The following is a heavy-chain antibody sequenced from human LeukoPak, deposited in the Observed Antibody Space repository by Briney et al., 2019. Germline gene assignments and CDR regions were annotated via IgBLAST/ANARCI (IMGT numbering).Heavy chain of an antibody. D-gene: IGHD6-13*01. Sequence: GGSLRLSCAASGFTVSSNYMSWVRQAPGKGLEWVSVIYSGGSTYYADSVKGRFTISRDNSKNTLYLQMNSLRAEDTAVYYCAKGSSSWYVFDYWGQGTLVTVSS. V-gene: IGHV3-66*01. CDR3: AKGSSSWYVFDY. CDR2: IYSGGST. CDR1: GFTVSSNY. J-gene: IGHJ4*02.